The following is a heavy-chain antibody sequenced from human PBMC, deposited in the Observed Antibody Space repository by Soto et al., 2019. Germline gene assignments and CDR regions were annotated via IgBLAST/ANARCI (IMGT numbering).Heavy chain of an antibody. J-gene: IGHJ4*02. CDR2: IYYIGTT. CDR1: DGSVNTGNYY. D-gene: IGHD3-16*01. V-gene: IGHV4-61*01. CDR3: AREEKQLSRYGGDFDY. Sequence: QVQLQESGPGLVKPSETLFLTCSVSDGSVNTGNYYWSWIRQPPGKGLEWIGHIYYIGTTNYNPSLTSRVTISVDTSKNQFSLKVTSVTAADTAVYFCAREEKQLSRYGGDFDYWGQGILVTVSS.